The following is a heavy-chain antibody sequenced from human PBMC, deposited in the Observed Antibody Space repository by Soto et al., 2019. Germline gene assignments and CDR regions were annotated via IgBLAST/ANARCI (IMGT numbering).Heavy chain of an antibody. J-gene: IGHJ6*03. CDR3: ARDGAYCSGTGCRAYYHYMDV. D-gene: IGHD2-15*01. Sequence: EVQLVESGGGLVKPGGSLRLSCAASGFSFSDYSMNWVRQAPGKGLEWVSSISGSSSYIYYADSLKGRVTVSRDNDEKSLYLQMNSLRAEDTAVYYCARDGAYCSGTGCRAYYHYMDVWGKGTKVTVSS. CDR1: GFSFSDYS. CDR2: ISGSSSYI. V-gene: IGHV3-21*01.